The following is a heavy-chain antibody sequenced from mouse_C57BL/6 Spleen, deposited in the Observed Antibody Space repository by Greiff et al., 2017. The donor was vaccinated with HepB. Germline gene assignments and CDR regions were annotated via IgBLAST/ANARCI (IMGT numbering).Heavy chain of an antibody. J-gene: IGHJ4*01. V-gene: IGHV1-26*01. CDR1: GYTFTDYY. CDR2: INPNNGGT. Sequence: EVQLQQSGPELVKPGASVKISCKASGYTFTDYYMNWVKQSHGKSLEWIGDINPNNGGTSYNQKFKGKATLTVDKSSSTAYMELRSLTSEDSAVYYCARSYDGYPNYYAMDYWGQGTSVTVSS. D-gene: IGHD2-3*01. CDR3: ARSYDGYPNYYAMDY.